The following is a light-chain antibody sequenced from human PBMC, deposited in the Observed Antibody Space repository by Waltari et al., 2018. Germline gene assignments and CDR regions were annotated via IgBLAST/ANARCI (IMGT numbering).Light chain of an antibody. V-gene: IGLV2-23*01. CDR1: SSDVGSYDL. CDR3: CSDAGSGTWV. CDR2: EGS. J-gene: IGLJ3*02. Sequence: QSALTQPASVSGSPGQSITISCTGTSSDVGSYDLVSGYQHHPGKAPKLMIYEGSKRPSGVANRCSCSKSGDTASLTISGLQAEDETDYYCCSDAGSGTWVFGGGTKLTVL.